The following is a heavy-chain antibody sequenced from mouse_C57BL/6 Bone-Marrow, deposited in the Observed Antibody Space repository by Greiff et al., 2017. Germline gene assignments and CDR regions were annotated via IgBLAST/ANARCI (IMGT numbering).Heavy chain of an antibody. J-gene: IGHJ4*01. V-gene: IGHV5-15*01. Sequence: EVMLVESGGGLVQPGGSLKLSCAASGFTFSDYGMAWVRQAPRKGPEWVAFISHLAYSIYYADTVTGRFTISRENAKNTLYLEMSSLRSEDTAMYYCARQDGEPYYYAMDYWGQGTSVTVSS. CDR3: ARQDGEPYYYAMDY. CDR2: ISHLAYSI. CDR1: GFTFSDYG. D-gene: IGHD2-13*01.